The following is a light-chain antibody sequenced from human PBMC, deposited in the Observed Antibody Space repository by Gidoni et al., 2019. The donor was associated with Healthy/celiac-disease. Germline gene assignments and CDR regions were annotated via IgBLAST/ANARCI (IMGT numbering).Light chain of an antibody. V-gene: IGKV3-11*01. J-gene: IGKJ2*04. CDR3: QQRSNWPRGS. CDR1: QSVSSY. Sequence: EIVLTQSPATLSLSPGERATLSCRASQSVSSYLAWYQQKPGQAPRLLIYDASNRATGIPARFSGSGSGTDFTLTISSREPEDCAVYYCQQRSNWPRGSFGQGTKLEIK. CDR2: DAS.